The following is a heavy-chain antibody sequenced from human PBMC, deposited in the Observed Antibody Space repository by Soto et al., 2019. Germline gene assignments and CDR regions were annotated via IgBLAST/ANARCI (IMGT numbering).Heavy chain of an antibody. CDR2: ISSSSSYI. V-gene: IGHV3-21*01. D-gene: IGHD3-3*01. Sequence: EVQLVDSGGGLVKTGGSLRLSCAASGCTFSSYSMNWVRQAPGKGLEWDSSISSSSSYIYYADSWKVRFTISRDNAKKALELQMNGLRAEETSADYCVRVSLPIFGVRGGVFDTWGQGTLVTVSS. J-gene: IGHJ5*02. CDR1: GCTFSSYS. CDR3: VRVSLPIFGVRGGVFDT.